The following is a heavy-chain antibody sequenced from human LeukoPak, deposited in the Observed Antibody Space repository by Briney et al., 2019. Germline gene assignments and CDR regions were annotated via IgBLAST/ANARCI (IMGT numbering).Heavy chain of an antibody. D-gene: IGHD2-2*03. CDR3: ASGYCSSTSCYYNWFDP. Sequence: ASVKVSCKASGYTFTSYYMHWVRQAPGQGLEWMGIINPSGGSTSYAQKFQGRVTMTRDTSTSTAYMELSSLRSEDTAVYYCASGYCSSTSCYYNWFDPWGQGTLVTVSS. CDR1: GYTFTSYY. CDR2: INPSGGST. J-gene: IGHJ5*02. V-gene: IGHV1-46*01.